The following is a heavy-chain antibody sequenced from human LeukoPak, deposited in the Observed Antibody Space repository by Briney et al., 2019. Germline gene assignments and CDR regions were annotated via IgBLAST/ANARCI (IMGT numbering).Heavy chain of an antibody. CDR3: ARLGGSSPFDY. CDR1: GFSFSSYW. V-gene: IGHV3-74*01. D-gene: IGHD6-6*01. Sequence: GGSLRLSCAFFGFSFSSYWMHWVRQAPGKGLVWVSRIHRDGSSTTYADSVKGRFTISRDNAKNTLYLQMNSLRADDTAVYYCARLGGSSPFDYWGQGTLITVSS. J-gene: IGHJ4*02. CDR2: IHRDGSST.